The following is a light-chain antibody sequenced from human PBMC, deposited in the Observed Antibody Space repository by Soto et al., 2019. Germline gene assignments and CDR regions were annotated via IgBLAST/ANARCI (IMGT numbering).Light chain of an antibody. CDR3: QKYNSALGFT. J-gene: IGKJ3*01. CDR2: AAS. Sequence: DIPMTQSPSSLSASVGDRVTITCRASQGISNYLAWYQQKPGKVPKLLIYAASTLQSGVPSRFSGSGSGTDFTLTISSLQPEDVATYYCQKYNSALGFTFGPGTKVDIK. V-gene: IGKV1-27*01. CDR1: QGISNY.